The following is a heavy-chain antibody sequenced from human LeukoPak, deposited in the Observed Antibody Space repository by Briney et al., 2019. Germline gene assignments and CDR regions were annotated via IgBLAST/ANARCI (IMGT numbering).Heavy chain of an antibody. J-gene: IGHJ4*02. CDR1: GFTFSTYA. D-gene: IGHD3-9*01. CDR3: AKGYDILTGNFDY. V-gene: IGHV3-23*01. Sequence: GGSLRLSCAASGFTFSTYAMSWVRQAPGKGLEWVSAISGSGGSTYYADSVKGRFTISRDNSKNTLYLQMNSLRAEDTAVYYCAKGYDILTGNFDYWGQGTLVTVSS. CDR2: ISGSGGST.